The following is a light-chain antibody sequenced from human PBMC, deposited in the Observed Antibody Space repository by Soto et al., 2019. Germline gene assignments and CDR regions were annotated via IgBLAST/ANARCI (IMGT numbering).Light chain of an antibody. CDR2: EGS. CDR3: CSYAGSSTFVV. CDR1: SSDVGGYNL. J-gene: IGLJ2*01. Sequence: QSALTQPASVSGSPGQSITISCTGTSSDVGGYNLVSWYQQHPGKAPKLMIYEGSKRPSGVSHRVYGSKSGNTASLTISGRQAEDEDDYYCCSYAGSSTFVVFGGGTKLTVL. V-gene: IGLV2-23*03.